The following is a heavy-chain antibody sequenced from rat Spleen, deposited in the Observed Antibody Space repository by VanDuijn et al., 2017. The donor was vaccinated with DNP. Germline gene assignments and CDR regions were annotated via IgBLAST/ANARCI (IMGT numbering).Heavy chain of an antibody. CDR1: GFTFSSNW. J-gene: IGHJ2*01. CDR3: TREKTGRD. D-gene: IGHD5-1*01. Sequence: EVQLVESGGGLVQPGSPLKLSCAASGFTFSSNWLSWVRQAPTKGLEWVASISTSGGSTYYPDSVKGRFTISRDNAQNTLYLQMSKLGSEDTAIYYCTREKTGRDWGQGVMVTISS. V-gene: IGHV5-27*01. CDR2: ISTSGGST.